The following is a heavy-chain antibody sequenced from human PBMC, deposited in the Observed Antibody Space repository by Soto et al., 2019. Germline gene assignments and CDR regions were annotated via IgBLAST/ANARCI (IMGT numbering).Heavy chain of an antibody. CDR2: ISRSSSAI. CDR1: GFPFSSYS. J-gene: IGHJ6*02. CDR3: ATTLDV. Sequence: EVQLVESGGGLVRPGGSLRLSCAASGFPFSSYSMNWVRQAPGKGLVWVSSISRSSSAIYNAVPVKGRFTISRDNAKNSLYLLMNSPRAEDTTVYYCATTLDVWGQGTTFTV. V-gene: IGHV3-48*01.